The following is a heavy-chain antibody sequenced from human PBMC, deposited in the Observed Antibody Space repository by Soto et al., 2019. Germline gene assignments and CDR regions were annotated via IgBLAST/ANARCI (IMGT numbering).Heavy chain of an antibody. CDR2: ISYDGSNK. Sequence: QVQLVESGGGVVQPGRSLRLSCAASGFTFSNYGMHWVRQAPGKGLEWVADISYDGSNKYYADSVKGRFTISRDNSKNTLYLKMNSLRAEDTAVYYCAKRLFSSSWYFAFDIWGQGTMVTVSS. CDR1: GFTFSNYG. CDR3: AKRLFSSSWYFAFDI. J-gene: IGHJ3*02. V-gene: IGHV3-30*18. D-gene: IGHD6-13*01.